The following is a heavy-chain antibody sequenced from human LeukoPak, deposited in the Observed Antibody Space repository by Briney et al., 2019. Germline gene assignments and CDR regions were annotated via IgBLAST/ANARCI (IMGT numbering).Heavy chain of an antibody. CDR1: GFSFSSFD. D-gene: IGHD3-22*01. CDR2: ISSGGGST. Sequence: PGGSLRLSCAASGFSFSSFDMSWVRQAPGKGLEWVSTISSGGGSTFYADSVRGRFTVSRDNSKNTLYLQVNSLRAEDTAVYYCARGLTYYYDSSGYMECDAFDIWGQGTMVTVSS. V-gene: IGHV3-23*01. CDR3: ARGLTYYYDSSGYMECDAFDI. J-gene: IGHJ3*02.